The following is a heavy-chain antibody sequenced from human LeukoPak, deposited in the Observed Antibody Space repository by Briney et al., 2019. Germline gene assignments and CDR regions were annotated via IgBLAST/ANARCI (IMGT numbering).Heavy chain of an antibody. Sequence: ASVKVSCKASGGTFSSYAISWVRQAPGQGLEWMGGIIPIFGTANYAQKFQGRVTITTDESTSTAYMELSSLRSEDAAVYYCARDRGTTFDAFDIWGQGTMVTVSS. CDR3: ARDRGTTFDAFDI. V-gene: IGHV1-69*05. CDR2: IIPIFGTA. J-gene: IGHJ3*02. D-gene: IGHD1-14*01. CDR1: GGTFSSYA.